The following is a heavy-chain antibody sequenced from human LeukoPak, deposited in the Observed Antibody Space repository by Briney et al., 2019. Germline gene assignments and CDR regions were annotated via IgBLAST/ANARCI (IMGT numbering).Heavy chain of an antibody. J-gene: IGHJ4*02. CDR1: GFTLRNYG. V-gene: IGHV3-33*01. Sequence: GGSLRLSCVTSGFTLRNYGMHWVRQAPGKGLEWVAVIWNDGSNKYYADSVKGRFIISREDSKNTLYLQTNSLRAEDPAVYYCALDPNWGVAYWGQGVLVTVPS. CDR3: ALDPNWGVAY. CDR2: IWNDGSNK. D-gene: IGHD7-27*01.